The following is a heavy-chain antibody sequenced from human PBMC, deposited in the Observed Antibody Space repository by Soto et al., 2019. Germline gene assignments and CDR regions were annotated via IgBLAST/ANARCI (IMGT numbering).Heavy chain of an antibody. J-gene: IGHJ4*02. CDR3: ARFSDGYNPFDY. D-gene: IGHD5-12*01. CDR2: IIPILGIA. CDR1: GGTFSSYT. V-gene: IGHV1-69*02. Sequence: QVQLVHSGAEVKKPGSSVKVSCKASGGTFSSYTISWVRQAPGQGLEWMGRIIPILGIANYAQKFQGRVTITADKSTSTAYMELSSLRSEDTAVYYCARFSDGYNPFDYWGQGTLVTVSS.